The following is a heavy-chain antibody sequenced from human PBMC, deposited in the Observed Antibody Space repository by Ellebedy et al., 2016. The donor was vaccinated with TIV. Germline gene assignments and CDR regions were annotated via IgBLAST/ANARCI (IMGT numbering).Heavy chain of an antibody. CDR3: ARSSDIVVPAAVDY. J-gene: IGHJ4*02. V-gene: IGHV1-69*13. D-gene: IGHD2-2*01. CDR2: IIHIFGTT. CDR1: GGNFNHYA. Sequence: AASVKVSCKDSGGNFNHYAISWVRQAPEQGLEWMGGIIHIFGTTNYAQKVQGRVTITADESTSTAYMELSSLRSDDTALYYCARSSDIVVPAAVDYWGQGTLVTVSS.